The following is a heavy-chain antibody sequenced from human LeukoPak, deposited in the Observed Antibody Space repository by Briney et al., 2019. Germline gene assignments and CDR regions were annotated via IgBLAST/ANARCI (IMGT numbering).Heavy chain of an antibody. CDR1: GFTFSTYG. J-gene: IGHJ4*02. CDR3: AKDTGAWAIDY. V-gene: IGHV3-30*02. CDR2: VHYDGRTI. Sequence: GRSLRLSCAASGFTFSTYGIHWVRQAPGKGLDWVAYVHYDGRTIDYADSVRGRFTISRDHSKNTLYVQMSSLRVEDTAVYYCAKDTGAWAIDYWGQGTLVIVSS. D-gene: IGHD4/OR15-4a*01.